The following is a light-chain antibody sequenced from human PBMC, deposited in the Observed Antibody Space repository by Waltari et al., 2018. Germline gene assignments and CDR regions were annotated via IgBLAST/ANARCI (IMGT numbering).Light chain of an antibody. V-gene: IGLV2-11*01. J-gene: IGLJ2*01. CDR1: SSDVGGYNY. CDR2: DVS. Sequence: QSALTQPRSVSGSPGQSVTISCTGTSSDVGGYNYVSGYQQHPRKAPKLMIYDVSKRPSGVPDRFSGSKSGNTACLTISGLQAEDEADYYCCSYAGSYTLVFGGGTKLTVL. CDR3: CSYAGSYTLV.